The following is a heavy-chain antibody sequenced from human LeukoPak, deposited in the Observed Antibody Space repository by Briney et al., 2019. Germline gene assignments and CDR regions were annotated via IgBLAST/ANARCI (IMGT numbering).Heavy chain of an antibody. J-gene: IGHJ4*02. CDR1: GSIFSHFY. CDR2: INPSGDST. CDR3: ARDLRQEAPFDY. Sequence: ASVKVSCKASGSIFSHFYMHWVRQAPGQGLEWMGIINPSGDSTNYAQKFQGRVTMTRDTSTNTLYMELSSLRSEDTAVYYCARDLRQEAPFDYWGQGTLVTVSS. V-gene: IGHV1-46*01.